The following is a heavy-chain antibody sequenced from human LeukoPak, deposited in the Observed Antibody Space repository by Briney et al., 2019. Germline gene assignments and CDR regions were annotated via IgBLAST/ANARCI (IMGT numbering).Heavy chain of an antibody. CDR1: GPSISSGSYY. Sequence: KAWETLSLTCTVSGPSISSGSYYWGWLRAPPGKGLDWIGSIYYSGSTCYHRSLKSRVTISVDPSTNPFSLTLSSVTAADTAVYYCARAGYDILTGYCPHFDYWGQGTLVTVSS. V-gene: IGHV4-39*07. D-gene: IGHD3-9*01. J-gene: IGHJ4*02. CDR3: ARAGYDILTGYCPHFDY. CDR2: IYYSGST.